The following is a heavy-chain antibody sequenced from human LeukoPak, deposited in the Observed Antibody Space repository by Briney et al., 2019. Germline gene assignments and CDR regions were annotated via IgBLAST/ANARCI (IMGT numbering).Heavy chain of an antibody. CDR1: GYTFTGYY. V-gene: IGHV1-2*02. J-gene: IGHJ4*02. CDR3: AREVGYQYYDFWSGPRLDY. Sequence: ASVKVSCKASGYTFTGYYMHWVRQAPGQGLEWMGWINPNSGGTNYAQKFQGRVTMTRDTSISTAYMELSRLRSDDTAVYYCAREVGYQYYDFWSGPRLDYWGQGTPVTVSS. CDR2: INPNSGGT. D-gene: IGHD3-3*01.